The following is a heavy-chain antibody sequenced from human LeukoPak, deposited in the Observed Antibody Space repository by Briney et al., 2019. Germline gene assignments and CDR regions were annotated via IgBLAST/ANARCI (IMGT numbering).Heavy chain of an antibody. CDR2: IYYSGST. V-gene: IGHV4-59*01. Sequence: PSETLSLTCTVSGGSISSYDWSWIRQPPGKGLERIGYIYYSGSTNYNPSLKSRVTISVDTSKNQFSLKLSSVTAADTAVYYCVRGYEPDIVVVPAAISPPFYFDYWGQGTLVTVSS. CDR3: VRGYEPDIVVVPAAISPPFYFDY. D-gene: IGHD2-2*01. J-gene: IGHJ4*02. CDR1: GGSISSYD.